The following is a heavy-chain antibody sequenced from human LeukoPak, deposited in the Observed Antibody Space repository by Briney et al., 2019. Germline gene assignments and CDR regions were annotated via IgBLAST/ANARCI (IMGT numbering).Heavy chain of an antibody. Sequence: GGSLTLSCAAYGWTFSSYWWSWVRQAAGKGLEWVGNIKQDGSEKYYVDSVRGRSTISRDNTKHSLSVQVNSQSADDAAGYYCARADYYDSSVHPLFDYWGQGTLVTVSS. CDR2: IKQDGSEK. CDR3: ARADYYDSSVHPLFDY. V-gene: IGHV3-7*03. D-gene: IGHD3-22*01. CDR1: GWTFSSYW. J-gene: IGHJ4*02.